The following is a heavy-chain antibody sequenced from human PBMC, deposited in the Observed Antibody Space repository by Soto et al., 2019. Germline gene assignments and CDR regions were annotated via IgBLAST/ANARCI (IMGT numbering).Heavy chain of an antibody. Sequence: QGQLVESGGGVVQPGRSLRLSCAASGFSFSSYGMEWVRLAPGKGLEWVAATTYDGGIKHYVDSVKGRFTISRDNSKNTPYLQMNSLRVEDTATYYCAGALENPYCCSGLNVWGQGTTVTVSS. CDR1: GFSFSSYG. V-gene: IGHV3-30*03. CDR2: TTYDGGIK. CDR3: AGALENPYCCSGLNV. J-gene: IGHJ6*02. D-gene: IGHD2-15*01.